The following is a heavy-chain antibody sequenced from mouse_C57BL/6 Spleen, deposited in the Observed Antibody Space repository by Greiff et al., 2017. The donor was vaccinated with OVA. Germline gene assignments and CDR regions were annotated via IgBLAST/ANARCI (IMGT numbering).Heavy chain of an antibody. CDR2: INPSTGGT. CDR1: GYSFTGYY. CDR3: ARGLAWCAY. D-gene: IGHD6-2*01. Sequence: EVKLQESGPELVKPGASVKISCKASGYSFTGYYMNWVKQSPEKSLEWIGEINPSTGGTTYNQKFKAKATLTVDKSSSTAYMQLKSLTSEDSAVYYCARGLAWCAYWGQGTLVTVSA. V-gene: IGHV1-42*01. J-gene: IGHJ3*01.